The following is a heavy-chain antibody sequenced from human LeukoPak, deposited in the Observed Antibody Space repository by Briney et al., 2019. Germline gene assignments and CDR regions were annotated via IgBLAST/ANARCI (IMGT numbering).Heavy chain of an antibody. Sequence: PSETLSLTCTVSGGSISSSSYYWGWIRQPPGKGLEWIGSIYYSGSTYYNPSLKSRVTISVDTSKNQFSLKLGSVTAADTAVYYCASGHSGYDYYFDYWGQGTWSPSPQ. D-gene: IGHD5-12*01. CDR2: IYYSGST. CDR1: GGSISSSSYY. CDR3: ASGHSGYDYYFDY. J-gene: IGHJ4*02. V-gene: IGHV4-39*07.